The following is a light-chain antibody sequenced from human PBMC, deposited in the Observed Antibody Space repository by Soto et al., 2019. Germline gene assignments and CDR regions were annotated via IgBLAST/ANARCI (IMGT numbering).Light chain of an antibody. CDR2: GAS. J-gene: IGKJ1*01. V-gene: IGKV3-20*01. CDR3: QHHDSSPTWT. CDR1: QSVSCMF. Sequence: EIVLTQSPGTLSLSPGERPTLSCRASQSVSCMFLTWYQQKGGQAPRLLIYGASTRATGIPDRFSGSGSGTDFTLTISRLEPEDFAVYYCQHHDSSPTWTFGQGTKVDIK.